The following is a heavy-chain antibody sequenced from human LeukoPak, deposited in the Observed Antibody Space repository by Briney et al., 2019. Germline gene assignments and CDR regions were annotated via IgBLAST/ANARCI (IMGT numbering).Heavy chain of an antibody. D-gene: IGHD3-10*01. CDR1: GFTFSSYA. Sequence: GRSLRLSCAASGFTFSSYAMHWVRQAPGKGLEWVSRVSASGGRTYYADSVKGRFTISRDNSKNTVSLQMNNLRADDTAVYYCAKSYASGSFYDYWGQGTLVTVSS. J-gene: IGHJ4*02. CDR3: AKSYASGSFYDY. CDR2: VSASGGRT. V-gene: IGHV3-23*01.